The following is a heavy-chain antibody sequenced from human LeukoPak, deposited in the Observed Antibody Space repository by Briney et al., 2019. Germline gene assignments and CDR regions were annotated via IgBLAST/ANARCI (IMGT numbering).Heavy chain of an antibody. D-gene: IGHD3-10*01. CDR2: IYLSGST. J-gene: IGHJ4*02. V-gene: IGHV4-34*01. CDR1: GGSFSGYY. CDR3: ASLIWFGNYHYFDY. Sequence: TSETLSLTCAVYGGSFSGYYWSWIRQPPGKGLEWIGEIYLSGSTNYNPSLQRRATISVATSKNQFSLKLSSVTAADTAGHYFASLIWFGNYHYFDYWGQGNLVTVSS.